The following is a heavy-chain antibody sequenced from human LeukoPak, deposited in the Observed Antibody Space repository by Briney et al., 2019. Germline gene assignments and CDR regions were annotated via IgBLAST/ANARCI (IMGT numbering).Heavy chain of an antibody. CDR3: ASSYYYDSSGYFR. CDR1: GGSISSYY. Sequence: SETPSLTCTVSGGSISSYYWSWIRQPPGKGLEWIGYIYYSGSTNYNPSLKSRVTISVDTSKNQFSLKLSSVTAADTAVYYCASSYYYDSSGYFRWGQGTLVTVSS. V-gene: IGHV4-59*01. CDR2: IYYSGST. D-gene: IGHD3-22*01. J-gene: IGHJ4*02.